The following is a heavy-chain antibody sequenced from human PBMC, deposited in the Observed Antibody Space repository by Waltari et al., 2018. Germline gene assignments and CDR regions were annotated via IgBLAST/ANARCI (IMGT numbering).Heavy chain of an antibody. CDR2: IYHSGST. Sequence: QVQLQESGPGLVKPSETLSLTCTVSGYSISSGYYWGWIRQPPGKGLEWIGSIYHSGSTYYNPSLKSRVTISVDTSKNQFSLKLSSVTAADTAVYYCAQRPAATSAFDIWGQGTMVTVSS. D-gene: IGHD2-2*01. J-gene: IGHJ3*02. CDR1: GYSISSGYY. CDR3: AQRPAATSAFDI. V-gene: IGHV4-38-2*02.